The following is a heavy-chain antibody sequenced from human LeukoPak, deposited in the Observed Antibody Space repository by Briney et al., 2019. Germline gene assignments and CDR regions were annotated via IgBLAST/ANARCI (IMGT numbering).Heavy chain of an antibody. V-gene: IGHV3-20*04. CDR1: GFTFDDYG. D-gene: IGHD2-2*01. J-gene: IGHJ4*02. CDR2: INWNGGST. CDR3: ASGGYCSSTSCRGIVY. Sequence: GGSLRLSCAASGFTFDDYGMSWVRQAPGKGLEWVSGINWNGGSTGYADSVKGRFTISRDNAKNSLYLQMNSLRAEDTALYYCASGGYCSSTSCRGIVYWGQGTLVTVSS.